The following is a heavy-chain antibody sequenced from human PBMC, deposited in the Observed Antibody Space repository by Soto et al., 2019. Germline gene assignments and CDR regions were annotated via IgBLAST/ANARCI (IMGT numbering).Heavy chain of an antibody. CDR2: IHGGNGNT. J-gene: IGHJ5*02. Sequence: ASVKVSCKASGYTFTSYAMHWVRQAPGQGLEWMGWIHGGNGNTKYSQKFQDRVTITRDTSATTTYMELSSLRSEDTAVYYCAKEGTVFGLAAWFDPWGQGTLVTVSS. CDR1: GYTFTSYA. CDR3: AKEGTVFGLAAWFDP. V-gene: IGHV1-3*01. D-gene: IGHD3-3*01.